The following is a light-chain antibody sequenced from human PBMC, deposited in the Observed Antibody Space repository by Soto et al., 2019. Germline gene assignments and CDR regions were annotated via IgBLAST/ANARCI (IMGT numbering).Light chain of an antibody. CDR3: QQYGSSPIT. Sequence: ENVLTQSPGTVSLSPGDTATLSCRASQSGSGHSLAWYQQKPGQAPRLLIYGISTRATGIPDRFSGSGSGTDFTLTISRLEPEDFAVYYCQQYGSSPITFGQGTRLEIK. V-gene: IGKV3-20*01. CDR2: GIS. J-gene: IGKJ5*01. CDR1: QSGSGHS.